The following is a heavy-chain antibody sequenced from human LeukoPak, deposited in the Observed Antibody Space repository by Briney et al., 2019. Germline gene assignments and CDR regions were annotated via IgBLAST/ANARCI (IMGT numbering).Heavy chain of an antibody. CDR2: INAGNGNT. D-gene: IGHD1-26*01. CDR1: GYTFTSYA. Sequence: ASVKVSCKASGYTFTSYAMHWVRQAPGQRLEWMGWINAGNGNTTYAQKLQGRVTMTTDTSTSTACMELRSLRSDDTAVYYCASIVGATTGFDYWGQGTLVTVSS. V-gene: IGHV1-3*01. J-gene: IGHJ4*02. CDR3: ASIVGATTGFDY.